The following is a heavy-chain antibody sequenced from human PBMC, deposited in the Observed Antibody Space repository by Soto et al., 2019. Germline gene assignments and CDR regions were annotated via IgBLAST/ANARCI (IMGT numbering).Heavy chain of an antibody. CDR2: IYYNGAT. J-gene: IGHJ4*02. CDR1: GGSISSYY. D-gene: IGHD1-26*01. CDR3: AKVRASQWELLPYYFDY. V-gene: IGHV4-59*01. Sequence: SETLSLTCTVSGGSISSYYWSWIRQPPGKGLEWVGYIYYNGATNYNPSLEGRVTVSVDTSKNQFSLHLISVTAPDTAVYYCAKVRASQWELLPYYFDYWGQGTPVTVSS.